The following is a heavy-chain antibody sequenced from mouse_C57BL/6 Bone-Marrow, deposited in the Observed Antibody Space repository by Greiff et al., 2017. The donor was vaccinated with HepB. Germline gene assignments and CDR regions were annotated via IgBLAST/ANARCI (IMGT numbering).Heavy chain of an antibody. J-gene: IGHJ4*01. CDR2: IDPSDSYT. V-gene: IGHV1-69*01. CDR1: GYTFTSYW. Sequence: QVQLQQSGAELVMPGASVKLSCKASGYTFTSYWMHWVKQRPGQGLEWIGEIDPSDSYTNYNQKFKGKSTLTVDKSSSTAYMQLSSLTSEDSAVYYCASGELFYAMDYWGQGTAVTVSS. CDR3: ASGELFYAMDY.